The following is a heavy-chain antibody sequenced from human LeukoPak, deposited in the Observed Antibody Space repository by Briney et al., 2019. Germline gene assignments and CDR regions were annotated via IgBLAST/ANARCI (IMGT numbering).Heavy chain of an antibody. CDR1: GFTFSSYA. CDR3: ARDALRLPPI. J-gene: IGHJ4*02. Sequence: GGSLRLSCAASGFTFSSYAMHWVRQAPGKGLGWVAVISYDGSNKYYADSVKGRFTISRDNSKNTLYLQMNSLRAEDTAVYYCARDALRLPPIWGQGTLVTVSS. D-gene: IGHD3-16*01. CDR2: ISYDGSNK. V-gene: IGHV3-30*04.